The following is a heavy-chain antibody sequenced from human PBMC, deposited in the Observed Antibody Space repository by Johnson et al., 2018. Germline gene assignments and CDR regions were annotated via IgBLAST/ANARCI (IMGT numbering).Heavy chain of an antibody. CDR3: AKDKVTGGTYSEPRGSYYYYYYMDV. CDR1: GFTFDDYA. CDR2: ISWNSGTI. Sequence: QLVQSGGGLVQPGRSMRLSCAASGFTFDDYAMHWVRQAPGKGLEWVSGISWNSGTIAYADSVKGRFTISRDNAKNSLYLQMNSLRAEDTALYYCAKDKVTGGTYSEPRGSYYYYYYMDVWGKGTTVTVSS. V-gene: IGHV3-9*01. J-gene: IGHJ6*03. D-gene: IGHD1-26*01.